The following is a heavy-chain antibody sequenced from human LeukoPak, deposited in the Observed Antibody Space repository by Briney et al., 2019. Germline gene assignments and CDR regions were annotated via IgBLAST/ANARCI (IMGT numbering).Heavy chain of an antibody. Sequence: GASVKVSCKASGGTFSSYVISWVRQAPGQGLEWMGRIIPILGIANYAQKFQGRVTITADKSTSTAYMELSSLRSEDTAVYYCASTRGYSYGSLDYWGQGTLVTVSS. D-gene: IGHD5-18*01. CDR3: ASTRGYSYGSLDY. V-gene: IGHV1-69*04. CDR1: GGTFSSYV. J-gene: IGHJ4*02. CDR2: IIPILGIA.